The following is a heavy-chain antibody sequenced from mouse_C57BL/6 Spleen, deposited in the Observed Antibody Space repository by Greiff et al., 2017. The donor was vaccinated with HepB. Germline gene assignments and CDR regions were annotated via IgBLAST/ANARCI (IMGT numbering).Heavy chain of an antibody. V-gene: IGHV1-82*01. D-gene: IGHD2-3*01. Sequence: QVQLQQSGPELVKPGASVKISCKASGYAFSSSWMNWVKQRPGKGLEWIGRIYPGDGDTNYNGKFKGKATLTADKSSSTAYMQLSSLTSEDSTVYFCANDGYPLYAMDYWGQGTSVTVSS. CDR3: ANDGYPLYAMDY. CDR1: GYAFSSSW. J-gene: IGHJ4*01. CDR2: IYPGDGDT.